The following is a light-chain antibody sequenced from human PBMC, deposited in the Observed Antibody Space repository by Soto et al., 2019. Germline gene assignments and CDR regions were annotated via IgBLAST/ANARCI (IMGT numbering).Light chain of an antibody. CDR2: GVS. CDR3: QQRSKWPLT. Sequence: EIVLTQSPATLSLSPGERATLSCRASQSVYSYLAWYQQKPGQAPRLLIYGVSSRATGIPDRFSGSGSGTDFTLTISSLEPEDFAVYYCQQRSKWPLTFGGGTKVEIK. J-gene: IGKJ4*01. CDR1: QSVYSY. V-gene: IGKV3-11*01.